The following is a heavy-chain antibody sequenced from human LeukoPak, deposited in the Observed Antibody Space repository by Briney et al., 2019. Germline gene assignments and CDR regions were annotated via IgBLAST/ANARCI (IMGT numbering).Heavy chain of an antibody. CDR2: IYYSGST. Sequence: PSETLSLTCTVSGSSISNYYWSWIRQPPGKGLEWIGYIYYSGSTNYNPSLRSRVTISVDTSQNQFSLKLSSVTAADTAVYYCARSHGSGSYYNLNDYWGQGTLVTVSS. J-gene: IGHJ4*02. CDR1: GSSISNYY. CDR3: ARSHGSGSYYNLNDY. V-gene: IGHV4-59*01. D-gene: IGHD3-10*01.